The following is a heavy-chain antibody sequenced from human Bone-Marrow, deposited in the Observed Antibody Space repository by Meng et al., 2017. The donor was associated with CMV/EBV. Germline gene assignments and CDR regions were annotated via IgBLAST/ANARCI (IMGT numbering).Heavy chain of an antibody. CDR3: ATGTSWSSRGYNPSYYYYYYGMDV. CDR2: FDPEDGET. V-gene: IGHV1-24*01. CDR1: GYTLTELS. D-gene: IGHD5-24*01. J-gene: IGHJ6*02. Sequence: ASVKVSCKVSGYTLTELSMHWVRQAPGKGLEWMGGFDPEDGETIYAQKFQGRVTMTEDTSTDTAYMELSSLRSEDTAVYYCATGTSWSSRGYNPSYYYYYYGMDVWAQGTTVTVSS.